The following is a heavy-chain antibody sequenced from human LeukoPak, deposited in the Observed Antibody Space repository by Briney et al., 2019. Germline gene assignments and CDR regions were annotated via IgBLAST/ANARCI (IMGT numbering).Heavy chain of an antibody. CDR3: ARESRSGNGGSLATLDR. CDR1: GLSIKTDG. Sequence: PGRSLRLSCGASGLSIKTDGMHCVRQAPGKGLEWVAVIWSDGNNKYYAESVVGRFTISRDNSKNALSLQMDGLRGEDTAVYYCARESRSGNGGSLATLDRWGRGTLVTVSS. D-gene: IGHD1-26*01. V-gene: IGHV3-33*01. CDR2: IWSDGNNK. J-gene: IGHJ3*01.